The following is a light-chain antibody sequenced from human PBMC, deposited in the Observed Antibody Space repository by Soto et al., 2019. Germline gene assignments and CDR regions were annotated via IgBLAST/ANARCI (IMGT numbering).Light chain of an antibody. CDR1: QSVRSGY. J-gene: IGKJ2*01. V-gene: IGKV3-20*01. CDR3: RQYGCSPYT. CDR2: GAS. Sequence: IELTQSPGTLSLSPGERATLSCRASQSVRSGYLAWYQQKPGQAPRLLIYGASYRATGIPGRFSGGGSGTDFTLTISRLEPEDFAVYYCRQYGCSPYTFGQGTKLDIK.